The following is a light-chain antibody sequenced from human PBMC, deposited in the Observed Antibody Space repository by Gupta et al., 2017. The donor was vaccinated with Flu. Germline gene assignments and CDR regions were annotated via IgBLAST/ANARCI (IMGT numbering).Light chain of an antibody. V-gene: IGLV3-21*02. CDR2: DDS. Sequence: GQTARITCGGNNIRSKTVHWYQQKPGQAPVLVVCDDSDRPSGIPERVSGSNSGNTATLIISRVEAGDEADYYCQLWDSSSDHVVFGGGTKLTVL. J-gene: IGLJ2*01. CDR1: NIRSKT. CDR3: QLWDSSSDHVV.